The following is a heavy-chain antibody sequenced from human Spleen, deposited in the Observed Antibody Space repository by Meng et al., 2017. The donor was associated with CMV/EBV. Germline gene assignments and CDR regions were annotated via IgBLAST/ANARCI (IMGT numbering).Heavy chain of an antibody. Sequence: ASVKVSCKASGYTFTGYYMHWVRQAPGQGLEWMGWINPNSGGTNYAQKFQGRVTMTRDTSISTAYMELSRLRSDDTAVYYCARDVYYYDRSGSADYWGQGTLVTVSS. CDR1: GYTFTGYY. CDR2: INPNSGGT. V-gene: IGHV1-2*02. D-gene: IGHD3-22*01. J-gene: IGHJ4*02. CDR3: ARDVYYYDRSGSADY.